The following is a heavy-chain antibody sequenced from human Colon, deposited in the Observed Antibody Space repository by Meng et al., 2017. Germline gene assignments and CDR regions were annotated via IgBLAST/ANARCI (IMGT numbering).Heavy chain of an antibody. CDR1: GFTFSSYG. CDR3: ARGLGLRLGELSSYYFDY. Sequence: GESLKISCAASGFTFSSYGMNWVRQAPGKGLEWVSSISSSSSYIYYADSVKGRFTISRDNAKNSLYLQMNSLRAEDTAVYYCARGLGLRLGELSSYYFDYWGQGTLVTVSS. V-gene: IGHV3-21*01. D-gene: IGHD3-16*02. CDR2: ISSSSSYI. J-gene: IGHJ4*02.